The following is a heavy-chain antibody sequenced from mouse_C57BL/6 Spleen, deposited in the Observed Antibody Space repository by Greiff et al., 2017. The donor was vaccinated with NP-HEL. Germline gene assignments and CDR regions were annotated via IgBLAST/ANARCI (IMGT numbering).Heavy chain of an antibody. Sequence: VQLKESGPELVKPGDSVKISCKASGYSFTGYFMNWVMQSHGKSLEWIGRINPYNGDTFYNQKFKGKATLTVDKSSSTAHMELRSLTSEDSAVYYCAKGRSNYLDYWGQGTTLTVSS. CDR2: INPYNGDT. D-gene: IGHD3-3*01. CDR3: AKGRSNYLDY. J-gene: IGHJ2*01. V-gene: IGHV1-20*01. CDR1: GYSFTGYF.